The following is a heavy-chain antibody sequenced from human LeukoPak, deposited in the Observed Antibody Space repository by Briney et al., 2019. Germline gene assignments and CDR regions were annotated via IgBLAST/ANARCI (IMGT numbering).Heavy chain of an antibody. Sequence: GASMKVSCKASGYTFTSYGISWVRQAPGQGLEWMGWISAYNGNTNYAQKLQGRVTMTTDTSTSTAYMELRSLRSDDTAVYYCARVSLYYYGSGSGSDYWGQGTLVTVSS. V-gene: IGHV1-18*01. J-gene: IGHJ4*02. CDR3: ARVSLYYYGSGSGSDY. D-gene: IGHD3-10*01. CDR2: ISAYNGNT. CDR1: GYTFTSYG.